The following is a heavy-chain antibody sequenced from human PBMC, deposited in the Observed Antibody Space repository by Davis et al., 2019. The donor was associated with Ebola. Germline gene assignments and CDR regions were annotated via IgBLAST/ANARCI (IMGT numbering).Heavy chain of an antibody. CDR3: ARDGRGYSYGHTYYFDY. CDR2: IKQDGSEK. CDR1: GFTFSNYW. Sequence: GGSLRLSCVASGFTFSNYWMTWVRQAPVRGLEWVANIKQDGSEKQYVDSVRGRFTISRDNAKNSLYLEMNSLRAEDTAVYYCARDGRGYSYGHTYYFDYWGQGTLVTVSS. D-gene: IGHD5-18*01. V-gene: IGHV3-7*01. J-gene: IGHJ4*02.